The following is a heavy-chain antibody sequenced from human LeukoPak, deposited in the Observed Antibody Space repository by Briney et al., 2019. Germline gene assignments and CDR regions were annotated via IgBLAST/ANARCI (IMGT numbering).Heavy chain of an antibody. CDR3: GRMESTTVTAIDY. D-gene: IGHD4-17*01. CDR1: GFTVSTNY. Sequence: GGSLRLSCAASGFTVSTNYLSWVRQAPGRGLEWVSIIYTGGSTCYADSVKGRFIISRDNSKSTVYLQMNSLRGEDTAVYYCGRMESTTVTAIDYWGQGTLVTVSS. CDR2: IYTGGST. V-gene: IGHV3-66*01. J-gene: IGHJ4*02.